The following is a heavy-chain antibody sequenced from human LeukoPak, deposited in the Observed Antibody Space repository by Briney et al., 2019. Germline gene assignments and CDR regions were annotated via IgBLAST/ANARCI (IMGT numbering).Heavy chain of an antibody. CDR3: ARDYDFWSGHRWFDP. J-gene: IGHJ5*02. CDR1: GYTFTGYY. CDR2: INPNSGGT. Sequence: ASVKVSCKASGYTFTGYYMHWVRQAPGQGLEWMGRINPNSGGTNYAQKFQGRVTMTGDTSISTAYMELSRLRSDDTAVYYCARDYDFWSGHRWFDPWGQGTLVTVSS. D-gene: IGHD3-3*01. V-gene: IGHV1-2*06.